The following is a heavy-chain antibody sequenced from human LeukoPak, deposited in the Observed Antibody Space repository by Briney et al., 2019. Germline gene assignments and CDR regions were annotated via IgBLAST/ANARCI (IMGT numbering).Heavy chain of an antibody. CDR2: IRSKANSYAT. V-gene: IGHV3-73*01. D-gene: IGHD3-10*01. Sequence: PGGSLRLSCAASGFTFSGSAMHWVRQASGKGLEWVGRIRSKANSYATAYAASVKGRFTISRDDSKNTAYLQMNSLKTEDTAVYYCTTGGSGTTTRSIDYWGQGTLVTVSS. CDR1: GFTFSGSA. J-gene: IGHJ4*02. CDR3: TTGGSGTTTRSIDY.